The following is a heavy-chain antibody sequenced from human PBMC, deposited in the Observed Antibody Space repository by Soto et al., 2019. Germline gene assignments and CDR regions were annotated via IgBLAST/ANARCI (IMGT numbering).Heavy chain of an antibody. CDR2: ISSSSSTI. V-gene: IGHV3-48*01. J-gene: IGHJ4*02. CDR3: ARVPGGGDY. D-gene: IGHD3-16*01. Sequence: GGSLRLSCAASGFTFSSYSMNWVRQAPGKGLEWVSYISSSSSTIYYADSVKGRFTISRDNAKNSLYLQMNSLRAEDTAVYYCARVPGGGDYWGQGTLVTVSS. CDR1: GFTFSSYS.